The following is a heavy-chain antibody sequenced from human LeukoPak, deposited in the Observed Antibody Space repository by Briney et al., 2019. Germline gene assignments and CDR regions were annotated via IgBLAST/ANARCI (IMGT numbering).Heavy chain of an antibody. CDR2: INPSGGST. Sequence: ASVKASCKASGYTFTSYYMHWVRQAPGQGLEWMGIINPSGGSTSYAQKFQGRVTMTRDTSTSTVYMELSSLRSEDTAVYYCARAREDTVIGSLFDYWGQGTLVTVSS. D-gene: IGHD2-21*01. V-gene: IGHV1-46*01. CDR1: GYTFTSYY. CDR3: ARAREDTVIGSLFDY. J-gene: IGHJ4*02.